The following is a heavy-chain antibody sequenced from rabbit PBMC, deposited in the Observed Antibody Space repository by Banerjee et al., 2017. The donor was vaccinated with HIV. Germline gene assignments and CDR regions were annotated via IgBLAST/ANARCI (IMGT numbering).Heavy chain of an antibody. CDR1: GFIFSDNYV. J-gene: IGHJ4*01. Sequence: QSLQESGGGLSQPGGSLALSCKASGFIFSDNYVMCWVRQAPGKGLEWIACINTGSGSTYYASWAKGRFTISKTSTTVTLQMTSLTAADTATYFCARAPYTSGSGYSIGDLWGPGTLVTVS. D-gene: IGHD1-1*01. CDR3: ARAPYTSGSGYSIGDL. V-gene: IGHV1S40*01. CDR2: INTGSGST.